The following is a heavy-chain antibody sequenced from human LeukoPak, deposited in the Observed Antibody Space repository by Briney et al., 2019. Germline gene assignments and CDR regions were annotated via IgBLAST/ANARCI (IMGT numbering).Heavy chain of an antibody. CDR3: AKADFYGDYYYFDY. V-gene: IGHV3-9*03. D-gene: IGHD4-17*01. CDR1: GFTFDDYA. Sequence: PGGSLRLSCAASGFTFDDYAMHWVRQAPGKGLEWVSGISWNSGSIGYADSVKGRFTISRDNAKNSLYLQMNSLRAEDMALYYCAKADFYGDYYYFDYWGQGTLVTVSS. J-gene: IGHJ4*02. CDR2: ISWNSGSI.